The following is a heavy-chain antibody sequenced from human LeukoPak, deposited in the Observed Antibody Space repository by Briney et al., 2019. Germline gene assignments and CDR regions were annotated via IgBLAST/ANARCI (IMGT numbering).Heavy chain of an antibody. V-gene: IGHV3-23*01. Sequence: GGSLRLSCAASGFTFRSHLVQWVRQAPGKGLEWVSAIRGSGGSTYYADSVKGRFTISRDNSKNMLYLQMNSLRAEDTAVYYCAKSPYSRKYYFDYWGQGTLVTVSS. J-gene: IGHJ4*02. CDR2: IRGSGGST. CDR3: AKSPYSRKYYFDY. CDR1: GFTFRSHL. D-gene: IGHD4-11*01.